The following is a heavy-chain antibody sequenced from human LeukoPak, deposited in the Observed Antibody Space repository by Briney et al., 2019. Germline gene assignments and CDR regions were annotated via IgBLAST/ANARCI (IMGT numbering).Heavy chain of an antibody. CDR1: GFTFSDYY. J-gene: IGHJ6*03. D-gene: IGHD3-16*01. CDR2: ISSSGSTI. V-gene: IGHV3-11*01. Sequence: PGGSLRLSCAASGFTFSDYYMSWIRHAPGKGLEWVSYISSSGSTIYYADSVKGRFTISRDNAKNSLYLQMNSLRAEDTAVYYCARGDYYYYYYMDVWGKGTTVTVSS. CDR3: ARGDYYYYYYMDV.